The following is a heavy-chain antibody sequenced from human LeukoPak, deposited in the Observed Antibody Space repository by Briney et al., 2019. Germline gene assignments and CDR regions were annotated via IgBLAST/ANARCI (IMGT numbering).Heavy chain of an antibody. D-gene: IGHD3-9*01. CDR2: IYYSGST. Sequence: PSETLSLTCTVSGGSISSYYWSWIRQPPGKGLEWIGYIYYSGSTNYKPSLKSRVTISVDTSKNRFSLKLSSVTAADTAVYYCARHHRLHDILIWGRGALVTVSS. CDR3: ARHHRLHDILI. J-gene: IGHJ2*01. V-gene: IGHV4-59*01. CDR1: GGSISSYY.